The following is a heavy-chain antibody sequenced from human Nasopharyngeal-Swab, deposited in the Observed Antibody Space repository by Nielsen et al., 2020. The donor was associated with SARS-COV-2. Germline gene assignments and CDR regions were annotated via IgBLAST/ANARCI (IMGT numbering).Heavy chain of an antibody. CDR2: ISYDGSNK. CDR3: ARDPGYGDYEIY. J-gene: IGHJ4*02. D-gene: IGHD4-17*01. Sequence: GESLKISCAASGFTFSSYAMHWVRQAPDKGLEWVAVISYDGSNKYYADSVKGRFTISRDNSKNTLYLQMNSLRAEDTAVYYCARDPGYGDYEIYWGQGTLVTVSS. V-gene: IGHV3-30*04. CDR1: GFTFSSYA.